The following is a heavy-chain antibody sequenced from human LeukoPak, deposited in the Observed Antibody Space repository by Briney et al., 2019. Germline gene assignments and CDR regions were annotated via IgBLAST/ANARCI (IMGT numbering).Heavy chain of an antibody. Sequence: SVKVSCKASGGTFSRYAISWVRQAPGQGLEWMGGIIPIFGTANYAQKFQGRVTITADESTSTAYMELSSLRSEDTAVYYCARGRYSSSWYVRGGYYYYYMDVWGKGTTVTISS. V-gene: IGHV1-69*01. D-gene: IGHD6-13*01. J-gene: IGHJ6*03. CDR2: IIPIFGTA. CDR3: ARGRYSSSWYVRGGYYYYYMDV. CDR1: GGTFSRYA.